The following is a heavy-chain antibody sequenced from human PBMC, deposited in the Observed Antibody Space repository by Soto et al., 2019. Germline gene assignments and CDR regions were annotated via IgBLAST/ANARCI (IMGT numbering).Heavy chain of an antibody. CDR3: ARPVYGDYPARGDDAFDI. Sequence: PGESLKISCKGSGYSFTSYWISWVRQMHGKGLEWMGRIDPSDSYTNYSPSFQGHVTISADKSISTAYLQWSSLKASDTAMYYCARPVYGDYPARGDDAFDIWGQGTMVTVSS. CDR2: IDPSDSYT. CDR1: GYSFTSYW. V-gene: IGHV5-10-1*01. D-gene: IGHD4-17*01. J-gene: IGHJ3*02.